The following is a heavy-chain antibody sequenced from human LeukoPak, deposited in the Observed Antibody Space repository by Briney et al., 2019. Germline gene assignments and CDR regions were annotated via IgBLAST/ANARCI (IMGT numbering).Heavy chain of an antibody. J-gene: IGHJ6*03. CDR2: ISGRGGST. D-gene: IGHD2-15*01. V-gene: IGHV3-23*01. Sequence: GGSLRLSCAASGFTFSSYAMSWVRQAPGKGLEGVSAISGRGGSTYYADSVKGRFTISRDNAKNSLYLEMDRLRAEDKAGYYCARCDCSGGSCYSGARGGLYYMDVWGKGTTVTVSS. CDR3: ARCDCSGGSCYSGARGGLYYMDV. CDR1: GFTFSSYA.